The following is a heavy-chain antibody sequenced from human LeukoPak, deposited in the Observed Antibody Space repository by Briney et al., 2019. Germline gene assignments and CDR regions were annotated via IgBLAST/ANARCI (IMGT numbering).Heavy chain of an antibody. CDR2: ITSNGGST. CDR3: AKSRSEDNSGYFDY. D-gene: IGHD3-22*01. V-gene: IGHV3-64*04. J-gene: IGHJ4*02. CDR1: GFTFSTYA. Sequence: GGSLRLSCSASGFTFSTYAMHWVRQAPGRGLEYVSAITSNGGSTYYADSVKGRFAISRDSSKNTLYLQMNSLRAEDTAVYYCAKSRSEDNSGYFDYWGQGTLVTVSS.